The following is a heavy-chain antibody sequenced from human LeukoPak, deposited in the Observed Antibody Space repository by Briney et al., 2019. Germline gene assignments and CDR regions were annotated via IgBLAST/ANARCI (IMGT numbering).Heavy chain of an antibody. V-gene: IGHV4-59*01. J-gene: IGHJ4*02. CDR3: TRAGYCSSTSCYTRWGFDY. Sequence: SETLSLTCTVSGGSITDYYWIWIRQPPGKGLEYIGYIYYNGATNYNPSLKSRVTISVDTSKNQFSLNLRSVTAADTAVYYCTRAGYCSSTSCYTRWGFDYWGQGTLVTVSS. CDR1: GGSITDYY. D-gene: IGHD2-2*02. CDR2: IYYNGAT.